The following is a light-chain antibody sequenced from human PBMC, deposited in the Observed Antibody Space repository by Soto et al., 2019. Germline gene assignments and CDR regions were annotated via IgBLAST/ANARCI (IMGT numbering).Light chain of an antibody. J-gene: IGKJ4*01. Sequence: IQVTQSPSSLSASVGDRVTITCRASQNINTYLNWSRQKAGKAPELLIFLASTLQTGVPSRFSGSGSGTNFSLTISGLQHDDFATYYCQQSLSNIVTFGGGTKVQI. CDR1: QNINTY. CDR3: QQSLSNIVT. CDR2: LAS. V-gene: IGKV1-39*01.